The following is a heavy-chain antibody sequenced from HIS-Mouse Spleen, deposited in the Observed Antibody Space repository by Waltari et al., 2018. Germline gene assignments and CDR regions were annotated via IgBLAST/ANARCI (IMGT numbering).Heavy chain of an antibody. J-gene: IGHJ2*01. CDR3: AREIPYSSSWYDWYFDL. V-gene: IGHV4-39*07. CDR1: GCSISSRSYY. CDR2: IYYSGST. D-gene: IGHD6-13*01. Sequence: QLQLQESGPGLVTPSETLSLTCTVSGCSISSRSYYWGWIRKPPGKGLEWIGSIYYSGSTYYNPSLKSRVTISVDTSKNQFSLKLSSVTAADTAVYYCAREIPYSSSWYDWYFDLWGRGTLVTVSS.